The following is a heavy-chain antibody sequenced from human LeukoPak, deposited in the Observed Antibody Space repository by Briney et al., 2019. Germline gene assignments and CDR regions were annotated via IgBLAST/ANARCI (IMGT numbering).Heavy chain of an antibody. V-gene: IGHV4-39*07. CDR3: AGIYCSSTSCYSPFDP. CDR1: GGSISSSSYY. J-gene: IGHJ5*02. D-gene: IGHD2-2*01. CDR2: IYYSGST. Sequence: PSETLSLTCTVSGGSISSSSYYWGWIRQPPGKGLEWIGSIYYSGSTYYNPSLKSRVTISVDTSKNQFSLKLSSVTAADTAVYYCAGIYCSSTSCYSPFDPWGQGTLVTVSS.